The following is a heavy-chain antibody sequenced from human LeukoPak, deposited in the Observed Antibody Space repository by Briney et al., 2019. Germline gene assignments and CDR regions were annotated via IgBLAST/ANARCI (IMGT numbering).Heavy chain of an antibody. V-gene: IGHV1-69*05. CDR1: GGTFSSYA. CDR3: ARALGYCSSTSCYRAFDI. CDR2: IIPILGTA. D-gene: IGHD2-2*01. Sequence: SVKVSCKASGGTFSSYAISWVRQAPGQGLEWMGGIIPILGTANYAQKFQGRVTITTDESTSTAYMELSSLRSEDTAVYYCARALGYCSSTSCYRAFDIWGQGTMVTVSS. J-gene: IGHJ3*02.